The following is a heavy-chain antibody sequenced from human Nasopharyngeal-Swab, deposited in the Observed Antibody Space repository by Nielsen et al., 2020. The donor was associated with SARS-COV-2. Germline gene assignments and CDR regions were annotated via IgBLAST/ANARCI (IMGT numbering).Heavy chain of an antibody. CDR3: ARDEKSRGIFGVVISGQWWFDP. V-gene: IGHV7-4-1*02. D-gene: IGHD3-3*01. Sequence: ASVKVSCKASGYTFTSYAMNWVRQAPGQGLEWMGWINTNTGNPTYAQGFTGRFVFSLDTSVSTAYLQISSLKAEDTAVYYCARDEKSRGIFGVVISGQWWFDPWGQGTLVTVSS. CDR2: INTNTGNP. CDR1: GYTFTSYA. J-gene: IGHJ5*02.